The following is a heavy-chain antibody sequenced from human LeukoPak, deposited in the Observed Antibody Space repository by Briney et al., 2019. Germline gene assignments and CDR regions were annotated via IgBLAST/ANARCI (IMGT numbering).Heavy chain of an antibody. CDR2: IYYSGST. CDR1: GGSISSSSYY. V-gene: IGHV4-39*01. D-gene: IGHD5-12*01. CDR3: ARRPIVAGYFDY. Sequence: KPSETLSLTCTVSGGSISSSSYYWGWIRQPPGKGLEWIGSIYYSGSTYYNPSLKSRVTISVDTSKNQFSLKLSSVTAADTAVYYCARRPIVAGYFDYWGQGTLVTVSS. J-gene: IGHJ4*02.